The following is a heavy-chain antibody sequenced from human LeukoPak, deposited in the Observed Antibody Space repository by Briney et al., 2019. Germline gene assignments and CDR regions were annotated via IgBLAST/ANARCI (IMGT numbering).Heavy chain of an antibody. CDR2: ISSSGTTI. J-gene: IGHJ4*02. D-gene: IGHD3-3*01. V-gene: IGHV3-11*01. Sequence: PGGSLRLSCAASGFTFSDYYMTWIRQTPGKGLEWISYISSSGTTIYYADSVKGRFTISRDNAKNSLYLQMDSLRAEDTAVYYCARDWSASRDYWGQGTLVTVSS. CDR3: ARDWSASRDY. CDR1: GFTFSDYY.